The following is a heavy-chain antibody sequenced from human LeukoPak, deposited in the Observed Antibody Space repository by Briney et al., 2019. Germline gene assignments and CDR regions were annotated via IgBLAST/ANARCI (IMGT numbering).Heavy chain of an antibody. J-gene: IGHJ4*02. CDR2: IGRSAGST. D-gene: IGHD4-17*01. CDR1: GFTFSTYA. V-gene: IGHV3-23*01. CDR3: AKDLYGDYGGLDY. Sequence: PGRSLRLSCAASGFTFSTYAMSWVRQAPGKGLEWVSAIGRSAGSTNYADSVKGRFTISRDNSKNTLYLQMNSLRAEDTAVYYCAKDLYGDYGGLDYWGQGTLVTVSS.